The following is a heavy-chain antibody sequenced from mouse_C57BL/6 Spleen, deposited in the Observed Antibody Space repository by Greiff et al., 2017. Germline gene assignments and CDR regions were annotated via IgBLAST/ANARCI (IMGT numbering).Heavy chain of an antibody. D-gene: IGHD4-1*01. Sequence: EVQLQQSGAELVKPGASVKLSCTASGFNIKDYYMHWVKQRTEQGLEWIGRIDPEDGETKYAPNFQGKATITADTSSNTAYLQLSSLTSEDTAVYYGARLTGTDFDYWGQGTTLTVSS. CDR1: GFNIKDYY. CDR2: IDPEDGET. CDR3: ARLTGTDFDY. V-gene: IGHV14-2*01. J-gene: IGHJ2*01.